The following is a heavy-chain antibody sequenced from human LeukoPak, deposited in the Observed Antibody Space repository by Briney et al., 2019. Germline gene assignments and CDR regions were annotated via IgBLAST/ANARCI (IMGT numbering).Heavy chain of an antibody. Sequence: GGSLRLSCAATGFIVSSKYMTWVRQAPGKGLEWLSVIYSGGSTYYADSVKGRFTISRDNSKNTVHLQMNSLRAEDTAVYYCARAECGGDCSLGYWGQGTLVTVSS. CDR2: IYSGGST. J-gene: IGHJ4*02. V-gene: IGHV3-53*01. CDR1: GFIVSSKY. CDR3: ARAECGGDCSLGY. D-gene: IGHD2-21*01.